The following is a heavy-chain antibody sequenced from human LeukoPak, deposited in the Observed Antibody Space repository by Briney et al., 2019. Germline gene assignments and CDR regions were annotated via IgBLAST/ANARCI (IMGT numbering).Heavy chain of an antibody. Sequence: GRSLRLSCAASGFNFSSYAMHWVRQAPGKGLEWVAVISYDGSNKYYADSVKGRFTISRDNSKNTLYLQMNSLRAEDTAVYYCAREDSSGYFLAYWGQGTLVTVSS. CDR3: AREDSSGYFLAY. J-gene: IGHJ4*02. CDR2: ISYDGSNK. D-gene: IGHD3-22*01. V-gene: IGHV3-30-3*01. CDR1: GFNFSSYA.